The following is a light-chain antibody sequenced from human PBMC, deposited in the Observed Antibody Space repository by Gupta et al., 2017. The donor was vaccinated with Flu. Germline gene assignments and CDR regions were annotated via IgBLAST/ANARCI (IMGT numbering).Light chain of an antibody. CDR2: KAS. J-gene: IGKJ1*01. CDR1: ESLVYSDVDSS. Sequence: DAVMTQSPLSLPVSLGQSASISCRSSESLVYSDVDSSVSWFHQRPGQSPRFLFDKASNRESVAPDLSGGSGASNDCLRNSSRVQEEDVGNYSHMHSTLRQWTFGQGTKVEIK. V-gene: IGKV2-30*01. CDR3: MHSTLRQWT.